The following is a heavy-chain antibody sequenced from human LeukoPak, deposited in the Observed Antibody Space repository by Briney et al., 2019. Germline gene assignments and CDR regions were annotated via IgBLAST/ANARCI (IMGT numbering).Heavy chain of an antibody. D-gene: IGHD3-9*01. J-gene: IGHJ4*02. CDR1: GYTFTTHD. Sequence: GASVKVSCKASGYTFTTHDLTWVRQATGQGLEWMGWMNPGSGDTAYAQKLQGRVTMTRDTSMTTAYMELSSLGSEDTAIYYCARGLGDYNTDWFPVSGYWGQGTPVTVSS. V-gene: IGHV1-8*01. CDR3: ARGLGDYNTDWFPVSGY. CDR2: MNPGSGDT.